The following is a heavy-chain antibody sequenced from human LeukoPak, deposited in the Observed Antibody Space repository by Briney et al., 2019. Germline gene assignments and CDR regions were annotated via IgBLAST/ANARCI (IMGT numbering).Heavy chain of an antibody. CDR2: ISSSGSTI. CDR1: GFTFSSYE. CDR3: AKDRSDSSSWYRYYYYYYMDV. Sequence: PGGSLRLSCAASGFTFSSYEMNWVRQALGKGLEWVSYISSSGSTIYYADSVKGRFTISRDNAKNSLYLQMNSLRAEDTAVYYCAKDRSDSSSWYRYYYYYYMDVWGKGTTVTISS. V-gene: IGHV3-48*03. J-gene: IGHJ6*03. D-gene: IGHD6-13*01.